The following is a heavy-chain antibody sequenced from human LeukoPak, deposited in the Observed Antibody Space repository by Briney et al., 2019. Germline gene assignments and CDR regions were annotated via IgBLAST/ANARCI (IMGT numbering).Heavy chain of an antibody. V-gene: IGHV5-51*01. D-gene: IGHD1-26*01. Sequence: PGESLKISCKGSGYSFSNYWVAWVRQMPGKGLEWMGIIYPGDSDTRYSPSFQGQVTISADKSISTAYLQWSSLKASDTAMYYCARPMAVGATMGALWGQGTLVTVSS. J-gene: IGHJ4*02. CDR2: IYPGDSDT. CDR3: ARPMAVGATMGAL. CDR1: GYSFSNYW.